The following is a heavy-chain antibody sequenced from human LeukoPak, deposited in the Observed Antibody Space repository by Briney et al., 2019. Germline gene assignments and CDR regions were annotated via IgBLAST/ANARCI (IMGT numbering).Heavy chain of an antibody. V-gene: IGHV1-18*01. CDR2: ISAYNGNT. Sequence: WASVKVSCKASGYTFTSYGISWVRQAPGQGLEWMGWISAYNGNTNYAQKLQGRVTMTTDTSTSTAYMELRSLRSDDTAVYYCARDRAPYDGSGYMNDYWGQGTLVTVSS. CDR3: ARDRAPYDGSGYMNDY. J-gene: IGHJ4*02. CDR1: GYTFTSYG. D-gene: IGHD3-22*01.